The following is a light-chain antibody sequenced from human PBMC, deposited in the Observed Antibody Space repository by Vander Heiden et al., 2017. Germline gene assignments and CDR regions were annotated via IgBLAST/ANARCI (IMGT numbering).Light chain of an antibody. J-gene: IGLJ2*01. CDR1: SSDVGSYNL. Sequence: QSALTQPASVAGSPGQSITISCTGTSSDVGSYNLVSWYQQHPGKAPKRMIYEVSKRPSGVSNRFSGSKSGNTASLTISGLQAEDEADYYCCSYAGSSTGVLGGGTKL. CDR3: CSYAGSSTGV. V-gene: IGLV2-23*02. CDR2: EVS.